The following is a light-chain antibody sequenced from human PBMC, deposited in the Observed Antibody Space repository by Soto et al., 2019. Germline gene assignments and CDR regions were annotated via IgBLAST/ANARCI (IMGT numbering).Light chain of an antibody. V-gene: IGKV1-39*01. J-gene: IGKJ1*01. CDR2: AAT. CDR1: QSISSY. Sequence: DIQMTQSPSSLSASVGDRATITCRASQSISSYLNWYQHKPGKAPNLLIYAATTLQSGVPSRFSGSGSGTDFTLTISSLQPEDFATYYCQQSYSNPRTVGQGTKVDSK. CDR3: QQSYSNPRT.